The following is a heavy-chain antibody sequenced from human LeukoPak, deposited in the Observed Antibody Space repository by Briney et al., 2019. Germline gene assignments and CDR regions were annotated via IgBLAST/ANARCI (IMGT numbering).Heavy chain of an antibody. Sequence: PGXGLXWMGIIYPGDSDTRYSPSFQGQVTISADKSISTAYLQWSSLKASDTAMYYCARGSSIYYFDYWGQGTLVTVSS. CDR3: ARGSSIYYFDY. J-gene: IGHJ4*02. V-gene: IGHV5-51*01. D-gene: IGHD5-24*01. CDR2: IYPGDSDT.